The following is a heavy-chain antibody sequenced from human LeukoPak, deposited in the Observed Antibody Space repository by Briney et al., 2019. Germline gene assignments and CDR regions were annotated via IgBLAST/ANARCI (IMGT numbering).Heavy chain of an antibody. D-gene: IGHD3-9*01. CDR1: GFTFSSYA. Sequence: PGGSLRLSCAASGFTFSSYAMSWVRQAPGKGLEWVSAISGSGGSTYYADSVKGRFTISRDNAKNTLYLQMNSLRAEDTAVYYCARERLYYDILTGYYRGEDYWGQGTLVTVSS. V-gene: IGHV3-23*01. J-gene: IGHJ4*02. CDR3: ARERLYYDILTGYYRGEDY. CDR2: ISGSGGST.